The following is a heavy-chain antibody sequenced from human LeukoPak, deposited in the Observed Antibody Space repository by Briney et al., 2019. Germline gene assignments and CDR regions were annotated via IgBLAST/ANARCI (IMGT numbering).Heavy chain of an antibody. CDR3: ARFPTDSSTLFDY. CDR1: GYNFATHW. V-gene: IGHV5-51*01. D-gene: IGHD6-13*01. Sequence: GESLQISCKVAGYNFATHWIGWVRQLSGKGLEWMGIIYPGDSDTRYSPSFQGQVTISADKSVTTAYLQWSSLTASDTAMYYCARFPTDSSTLFDYWGQGTLVTVSS. J-gene: IGHJ4*02. CDR2: IYPGDSDT.